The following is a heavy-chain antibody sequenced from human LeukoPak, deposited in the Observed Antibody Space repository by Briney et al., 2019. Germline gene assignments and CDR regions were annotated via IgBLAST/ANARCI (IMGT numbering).Heavy chain of an antibody. CDR2: IYTSGST. CDR1: GGSISSGHYF. CDR3: ARDMDFYMDV. J-gene: IGHJ6*03. V-gene: IGHV4-61*02. Sequence: PPQTLSLTCTVSGGSISSGHYFWTWIRQPAGKGLEWIGRIYTSGSTNYNPSLKSRVTISLDTSKNQFSLNLNSVTAADTAMYYCARDMDFYMDVWGKGSTVTVSS. D-gene: IGHD3/OR15-3a*01.